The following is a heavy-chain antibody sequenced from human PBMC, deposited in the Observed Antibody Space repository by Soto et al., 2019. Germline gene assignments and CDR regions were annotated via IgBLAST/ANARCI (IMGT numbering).Heavy chain of an antibody. D-gene: IGHD3-22*01. CDR3: ARDLRSAYYYDSSGYWGFDY. V-gene: IGHV3-21*01. J-gene: IGHJ4*02. CDR2: ISSSSSYI. Sequence: EVQLLESGGGLVQPGGSLRLSCAASGFTFSSYAMSWVRQAPGKGLEWVSAISSSSSYIYYADSVKGRFTISRDNAKNSLYLQMNSLRAEDTAVYYCARDLRSAYYYDSSGYWGFDYWGQGTLVTVSS. CDR1: GFTFSSYA.